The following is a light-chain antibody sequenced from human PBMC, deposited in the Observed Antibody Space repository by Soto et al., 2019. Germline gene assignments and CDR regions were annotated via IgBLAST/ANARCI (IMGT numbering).Light chain of an antibody. V-gene: IGKV3-20*01. J-gene: IGKJ5*01. CDR2: GAS. CDR3: QQCGSSPIT. Sequence: EIVLTQSPGTLYLSPGERATLSCRASQSVSSSYLAWYQQKPGQAPRLLIYGASSRATGIPDRFSGSGSGTDFTLTISRLEPEDFAVYYCQQCGSSPITFGQGTRLEI. CDR1: QSVSSSY.